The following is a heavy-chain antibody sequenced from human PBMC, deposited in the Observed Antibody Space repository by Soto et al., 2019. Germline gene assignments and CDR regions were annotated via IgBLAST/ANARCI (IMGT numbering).Heavy chain of an antibody. CDR3: ARLPHGMNMVRGVIFYLASWLDL. D-gene: IGHD3-10*01. Sequence: DSVQVSCKASGYTFTSYDINWVRQATGQGLEWMGWMNPNSGNTGYAQKFQGRVTMTRNTSISTAYMELSSLRSEDTAVYYCARLPHGMNMVRGVIFYLASWLDLWGQG. V-gene: IGHV1-8*01. CDR1: GYTFTSYD. CDR2: MNPNSGNT. J-gene: IGHJ5*02.